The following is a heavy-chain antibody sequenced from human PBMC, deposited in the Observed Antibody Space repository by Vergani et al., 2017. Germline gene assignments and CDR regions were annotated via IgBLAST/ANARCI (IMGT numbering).Heavy chain of an antibody. CDR2: IYYSGST. CDR3: ARSPYCSGGSCYYYYYYYMDV. Sequence: QVQLQESGPGLVKPSETLSLTCTVSGGSISSYYWSWIRQPPGKVLEWIGYIYYSGSTNYNPSLKSRVTISVDTSKNQFSLKLSSVTAADTAVYYCARSPYCSGGSCYYYYYYYMDVWGKGTTVTVSS. CDR1: GGSISSYY. V-gene: IGHV4-59*01. J-gene: IGHJ6*03. D-gene: IGHD2-15*01.